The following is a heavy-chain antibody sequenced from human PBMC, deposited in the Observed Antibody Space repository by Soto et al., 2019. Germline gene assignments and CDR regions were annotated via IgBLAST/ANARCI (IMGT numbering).Heavy chain of an antibody. D-gene: IGHD4-17*01. V-gene: IGHV3-64*01. Sequence: GGSLRLSCAASGFTFSSYAMHWVRQAPGKGLEYVSAISSNGGSTYYANSVKGRFTISRDNSKNTLYLQMNSLRAEDTAVYYCARDESLRQSYWGQGTLVTVSS. J-gene: IGHJ4*02. CDR1: GFTFSSYA. CDR3: ARDESLRQSY. CDR2: ISSNGGST.